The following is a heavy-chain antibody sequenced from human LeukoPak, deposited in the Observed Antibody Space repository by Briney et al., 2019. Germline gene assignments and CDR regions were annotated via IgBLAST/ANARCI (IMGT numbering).Heavy chain of an antibody. J-gene: IGHJ3*02. CDR1: GYTLTELS. D-gene: IGHD3-10*01. Sequence: GASVKVSCKVSGYTLTELSMNWVRQAPGKGLEWMGGFDPEDGETIYAQKFQGRVTMTEDTSTDTAYMELSSLRSEDTAVYYCATVPQSSPAYAFDIWGQGTMVTVSS. V-gene: IGHV1-24*01. CDR2: FDPEDGET. CDR3: ATVPQSSPAYAFDI.